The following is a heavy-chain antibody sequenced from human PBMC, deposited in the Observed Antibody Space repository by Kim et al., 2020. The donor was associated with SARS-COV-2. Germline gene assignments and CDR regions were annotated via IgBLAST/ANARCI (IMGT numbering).Heavy chain of an antibody. J-gene: IGHJ4*02. Sequence: ADSVKGRFTISRDNSKNTLYLQMNSLRAEDTAVYYCAKDFSYDSSGYLDYWGQGTLVTVSS. V-gene: IGHV3-30*02. D-gene: IGHD3-22*01. CDR3: AKDFSYDSSGYLDY.